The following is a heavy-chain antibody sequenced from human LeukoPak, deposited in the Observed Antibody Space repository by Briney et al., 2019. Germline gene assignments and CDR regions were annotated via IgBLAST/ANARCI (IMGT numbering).Heavy chain of an antibody. CDR1: GGSISSSNW. Sequence: SETLSLTCVVSGGSISSSNWWSWVRQPPGKGLEWIGEIYHSGSTNYNPSLKSRITISVDKSKNHFSLKLSSVTAEDTAVYYCARDQWSGYSPPDYWGQGTLVTVSS. J-gene: IGHJ4*02. D-gene: IGHD3-3*01. CDR2: IYHSGST. CDR3: ARDQWSGYSPPDY. V-gene: IGHV4-4*02.